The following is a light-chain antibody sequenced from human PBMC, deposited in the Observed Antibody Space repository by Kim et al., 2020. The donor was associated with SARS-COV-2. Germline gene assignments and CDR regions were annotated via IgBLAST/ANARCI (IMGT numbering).Light chain of an antibody. CDR1: QSINIW. V-gene: IGKV1-5*01. CDR2: DAS. CDR3: QEYKSDSWT. Sequence: GDRVTNTCRASQSINIWLAWYQQKPGKAPNLLIYDASNLETGVPSRFSGSGSGTQFTLTISSLQPDDFATYYCQEYKSDSWTFGQGTKVDIK. J-gene: IGKJ1*01.